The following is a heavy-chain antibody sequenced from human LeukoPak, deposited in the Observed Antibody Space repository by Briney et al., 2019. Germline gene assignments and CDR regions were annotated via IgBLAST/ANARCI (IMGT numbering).Heavy chain of an antibody. CDR1: GGSISNFY. V-gene: IGHV4-59*01. J-gene: IGHJ5*02. Sequence: SETLSLTCTASGGSISNFYWSWIRQPPGKGLEWIGYIYYSGSTSHNPSFNNRVTISVDTSNNQFSLKLTSVTVADTAVYYCARSTGWSYELNPWGQGTLVTVSS. CDR3: ARSTGWSYELNP. CDR2: IYYSGST. D-gene: IGHD5/OR15-5a*01.